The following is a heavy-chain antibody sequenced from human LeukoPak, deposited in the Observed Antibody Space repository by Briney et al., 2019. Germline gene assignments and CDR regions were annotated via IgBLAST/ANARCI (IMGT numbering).Heavy chain of an antibody. Sequence: GGSLRLSCVGSGFTFRSHAMSWVRQAPEKGLEFVSGIYENGGTTYYADSVKGRFTISRDNSKNTLYLQMNSLRAEDTAVYYCAKPPGHYYDSSGYPYYYYYYGMDVWGQGTTVTVSS. CDR1: GFTFRSHA. CDR3: AKPPGHYYDSSGYPYYYYYYGMDV. V-gene: IGHV3-23*01. J-gene: IGHJ6*02. CDR2: IYENGGTT. D-gene: IGHD3-22*01.